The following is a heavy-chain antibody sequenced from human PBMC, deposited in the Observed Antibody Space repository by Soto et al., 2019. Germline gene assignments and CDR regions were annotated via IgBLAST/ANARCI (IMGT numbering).Heavy chain of an antibody. CDR2: ISGSGGNT. Sequence: GGSLTLSCAASGFTFSSYAMSWVRQAPGKGLEWVSAISGSGGNTYYADSVKGRFTISRDNSKNTLYLQMNSLRAEDTAVYYCARDEEEYSSSSGAFDIWGQGTMVTVSS. D-gene: IGHD6-6*01. CDR3: ARDEEEYSSSSGAFDI. J-gene: IGHJ3*02. CDR1: GFTFSSYA. V-gene: IGHV3-23*01.